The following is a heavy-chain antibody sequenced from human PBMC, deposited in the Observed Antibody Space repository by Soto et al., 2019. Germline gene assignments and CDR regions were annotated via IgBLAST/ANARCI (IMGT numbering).Heavy chain of an antibody. Sequence: QVQLVQSGAEVKKPGASVKVSCKASGYTFTSYGISWVRQAPGQRLEWMGWMSADNGNTKYAQKLQGRATMTLVTSTSTAYLELRSLRSDDTSVYYSARPAGYTIFGVVPPRCGMDVWGQGTTVTVSS. V-gene: IGHV1-18*01. CDR1: GYTFTSYG. CDR3: ARPAGYTIFGVVPPRCGMDV. J-gene: IGHJ6*02. CDR2: MSADNGNT. D-gene: IGHD3-3*01.